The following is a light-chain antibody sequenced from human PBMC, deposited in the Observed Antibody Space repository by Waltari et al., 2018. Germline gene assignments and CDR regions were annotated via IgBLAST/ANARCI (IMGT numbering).Light chain of an antibody. J-gene: IGKJ2*01. CDR3: QQYYTTPRT. CDR2: WAS. CDR1: QSVFFTSIDKHY. Sequence: DIVMTQSPDFLAVSLGERATINCRSSQSVFFTSIDKHYLAWFQQKPGQSPKLLIYWASTQQSGVPDRFSGSGSGTEFSLTIDNLQAEDVAVYYCQQYYTTPRTFGQGTKLEIK. V-gene: IGKV4-1*01.